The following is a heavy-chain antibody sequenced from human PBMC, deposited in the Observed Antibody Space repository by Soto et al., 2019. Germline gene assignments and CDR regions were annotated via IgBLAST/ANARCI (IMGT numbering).Heavy chain of an antibody. D-gene: IGHD6-19*01. Sequence: GGSLRLSCAASGFAFSSYAMHWVRRAPGKGLEWVAVISYDASNKYYADSVKGRFTISRDNSKKTMFLQMSSLRAEDTAVYYCERHLRSGWYGDFDYWGQGTLVTVSS. CDR1: GFAFSSYA. CDR2: ISYDASNK. V-gene: IGHV3-30*04. J-gene: IGHJ4*02. CDR3: ERHLRSGWYGDFDY.